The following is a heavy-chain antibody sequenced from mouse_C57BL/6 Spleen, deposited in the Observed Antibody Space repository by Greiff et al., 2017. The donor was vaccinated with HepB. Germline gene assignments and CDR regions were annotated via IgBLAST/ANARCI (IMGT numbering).Heavy chain of an antibody. V-gene: IGHV1-82*01. CDR2: IYPGDGDT. Sequence: QVQLQQSGPELVKPGASVKISCKASGYAFSSSWMNWVKQRPGKGLEWIGRIYPGDGDTNYNGKFKGKATLTADKSSSTSYMQLSSLTSEDSAVYFGARWGLITTVVAYYAMDYWGQGTSVTVSS. CDR1: GYAFSSSW. CDR3: ARWGLITTVVAYYAMDY. J-gene: IGHJ4*01. D-gene: IGHD1-1*01.